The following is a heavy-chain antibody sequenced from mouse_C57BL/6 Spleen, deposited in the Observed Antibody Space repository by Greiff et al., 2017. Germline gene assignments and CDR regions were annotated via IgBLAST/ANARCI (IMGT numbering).Heavy chain of an antibody. CDR3: ARQLRLLSWFAY. CDR2: IDPANGNT. CDR1: GFNIKNTY. J-gene: IGHJ3*01. D-gene: IGHD3-2*02. Sequence: EVKLVESVAELVRPGASVKLSCTASGFNIKNTYMHWVKQRPEQGLEWIGRIDPANGNTKYAPKFQGKATITADTSSNTAYLQLSSLTSEDTAIYYCARQLRLLSWFAYWGQGTLVTVSA. V-gene: IGHV14-3*01.